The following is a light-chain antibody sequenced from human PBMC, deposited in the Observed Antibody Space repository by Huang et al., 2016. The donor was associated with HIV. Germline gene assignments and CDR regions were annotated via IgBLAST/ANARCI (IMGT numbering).Light chain of an antibody. V-gene: IGKV1-39*01. Sequence: DIRLTQSPSSLSASVGDRVTITCRASQDISTSFNWFQQKPGRAPKLLIFAASTLQSGVPSRFIGSGSGTDFTLTIASLQPEDFASYFCQQSYTTPRVTFGPGTTVDV. J-gene: IGKJ3*01. CDR1: QDISTS. CDR3: QQSYTTPRVT. CDR2: AAS.